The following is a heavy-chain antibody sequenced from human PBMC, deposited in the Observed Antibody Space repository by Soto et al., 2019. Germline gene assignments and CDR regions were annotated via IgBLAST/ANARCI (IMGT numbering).Heavy chain of an antibody. CDR2: ISYDGSNK. CDR1: GFTFSSYA. J-gene: IGHJ4*02. CDR3: ASGYDHFDS. V-gene: IGHV3-30-3*01. D-gene: IGHD5-12*01. Sequence: GGSLRLSCAVSGFTFSSYAMHWVRQAPGKGLEWVAVISYDGSNKYYADSVKGRFTISRDNSKNTLYLQMNSLRAEDTAVYYCASGYDHFDSWGQGTLVAVSS.